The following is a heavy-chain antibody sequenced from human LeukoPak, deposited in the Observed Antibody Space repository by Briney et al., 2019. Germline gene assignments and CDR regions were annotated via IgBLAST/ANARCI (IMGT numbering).Heavy chain of an antibody. CDR1: GFTFSSYG. CDR2: ITGSGGYT. CDR3: AKGSSGGSYHPFDY. J-gene: IGHJ4*02. D-gene: IGHD1-26*01. V-gene: IGHV3-23*01. Sequence: PGGSLRLSCAASGFTFSSYGMSWVRQAPGKGLEWVSAITGSGGYTYYADSVKGRFTISRDNSRNTLYLQMNSLRAEDTAVYYCAKGSSGGSYHPFDYWGQGTLVTVSS.